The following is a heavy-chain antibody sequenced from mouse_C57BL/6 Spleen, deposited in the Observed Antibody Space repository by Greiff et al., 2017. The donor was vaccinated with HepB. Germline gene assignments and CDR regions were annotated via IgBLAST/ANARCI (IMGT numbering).Heavy chain of an antibody. CDR1: GYSFTDYN. D-gene: IGHD1-1*01. CDR3: ALYGSSSYWYFDV. Sequence: EVQLQQSGPELVKPGASVKISCKASGYSFTDYNMNWVKQSNGKSLEWIGVINPNYGTTSYNQKFKDKATLTVDKSSSTAYMQLSSLTSEDSAVYYCALYGSSSYWYFDVWGTGTTVTVSS. CDR2: INPNYGTT. V-gene: IGHV1-39*01. J-gene: IGHJ1*03.